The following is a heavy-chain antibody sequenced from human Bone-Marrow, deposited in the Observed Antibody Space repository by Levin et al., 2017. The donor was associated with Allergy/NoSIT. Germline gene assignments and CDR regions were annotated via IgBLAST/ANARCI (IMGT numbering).Heavy chain of an antibody. J-gene: IGHJ4*02. Sequence: PGGSLRLSCEVSAFTFSNYGMHWVRQAPGKGLEWVALISYDGSNDFYADSVRGRFTISRDNSKNTLYLQMNSLRVEDTAVYYCAREPIVGEKRLLLSIDYWGQGTLVTVSS. CDR2: ISYDGSND. V-gene: IGHV3-30*03. CDR3: AREPIVGEKRLLLSIDY. D-gene: IGHD3-22*01. CDR1: AFTFSNYG.